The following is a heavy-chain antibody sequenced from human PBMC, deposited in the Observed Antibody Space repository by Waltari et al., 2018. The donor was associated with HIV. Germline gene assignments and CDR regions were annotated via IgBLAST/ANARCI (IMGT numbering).Heavy chain of an antibody. Sequence: EVQLVESGGGLVQPGRSLRLSCTASGFTFGDYAMSWFRQAPGKGLEWVGFIRSKAYGGTTEYAASVKGRFTISRDDSKSIAYLQMNSLKTEDTAVYYCTSLYHVTIPPDYWGQGTLVTVSS. CDR2: IRSKAYGGTT. CDR1: GFTFGDYA. V-gene: IGHV3-49*03. J-gene: IGHJ4*02. CDR3: TSLYHVTIPPDY. D-gene: IGHD3-10*02.